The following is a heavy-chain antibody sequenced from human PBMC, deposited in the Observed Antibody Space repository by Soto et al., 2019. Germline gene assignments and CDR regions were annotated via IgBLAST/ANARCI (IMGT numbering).Heavy chain of an antibody. CDR3: AAGGGLPRYY. V-gene: IGHV4-30-2*01. J-gene: IGHJ4*02. CDR1: GGSISSVGDS. Sequence: SETLSLTCAVSGGSISSVGDSWSWIRQPPGKGLEWIGYIYHSGSTYYNPSLKSRVTISVDRSKNQFSLKLSSVTAADTAVYYCAAGGGLPRYYWGQGTLVTVSS. D-gene: IGHD5-12*01. CDR2: IYHSGST.